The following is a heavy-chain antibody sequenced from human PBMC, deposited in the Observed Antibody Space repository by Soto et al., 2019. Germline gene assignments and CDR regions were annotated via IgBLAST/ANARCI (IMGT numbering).Heavy chain of an antibody. V-gene: IGHV3-23*01. CDR2: ISGSGGST. Sequence: EVQLLESGGGLVQPGGSLRLSCAASGFTFSSYAMSWVRQAPGKGLEWVSAISGSGGSTYYADSVKGRFTISRDKSKNTLYLQMNCLRAEDTAVYYCASLVVVPAAADGCYYFDYWGQGTLVTVSS. D-gene: IGHD2-2*01. CDR1: GFTFSSYA. CDR3: ASLVVVPAAADGCYYFDY. J-gene: IGHJ4*02.